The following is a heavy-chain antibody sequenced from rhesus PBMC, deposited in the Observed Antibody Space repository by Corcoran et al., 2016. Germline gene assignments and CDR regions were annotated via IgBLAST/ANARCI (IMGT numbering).Heavy chain of an antibody. CDR2: INGNSGRT. J-gene: IGHJ1*01. D-gene: IGHD4-29*01. CDR3: TTSSDYVCKI. CDR1: GASFNNYW. Sequence: QVQLQASGPGLVKPSETLSLTCAVSGASFNNYWWSWVRQSPGKGLEWIGEINGNSGRTNYTPSLKSRVTISKDASKNQFSLKLSSVTAADTAVYYCTTSSDYVCKIWGQGVLVTVSS. V-gene: IGHV4-80*01.